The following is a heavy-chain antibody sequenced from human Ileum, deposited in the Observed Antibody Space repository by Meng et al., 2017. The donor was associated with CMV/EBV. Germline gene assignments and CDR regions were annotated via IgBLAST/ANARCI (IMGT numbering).Heavy chain of an antibody. D-gene: IGHD3-16*01. CDR3: ARSLYYSSYYFDY. J-gene: IGHJ4*02. V-gene: IGHV2-5*02. CDR1: GFSFSTRGVG. Sequence: QITLKESGATLVKPTQTLTLTCTFSGFSFSTRGVGVGWIRQPPGKALEWLALIYWDEDKGYSASLKRRLTITKDTSKNQVVLTMTNVDPVDTATYFCARSLYYSSYYFDYWGQGTLVTVSS. CDR2: IYWDEDK.